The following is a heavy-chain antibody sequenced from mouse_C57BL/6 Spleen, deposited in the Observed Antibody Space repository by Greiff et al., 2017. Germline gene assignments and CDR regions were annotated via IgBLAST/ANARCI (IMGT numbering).Heavy chain of an antibody. J-gene: IGHJ3*01. CDR3: AITVVEGAWFAY. D-gene: IGHD1-1*01. Sequence: EVQLQQSVAELVRPGASVKLSCTASGFNINNTYMHWVKQRPEQGLEWIGRIDPANGNTKYAPKFQGKATITADTSSNTAYLQLSSLTSEDTAIYYCAITVVEGAWFAYWGQGTLVTVSA. V-gene: IGHV14-3*01. CDR2: IDPANGNT. CDR1: GFNINNTY.